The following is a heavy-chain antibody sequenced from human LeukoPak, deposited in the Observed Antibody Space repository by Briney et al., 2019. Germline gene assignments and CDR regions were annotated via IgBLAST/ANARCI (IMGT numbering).Heavy chain of an antibody. CDR2: ISSHGDNT. J-gene: IGHJ4*02. CDR3: RTGSGMGTFDY. V-gene: IGHV3-64D*06. Sequence: GGSLRLSCSASGFTFSSYAMHWARQAPGKGLEYVSAISSHGDNTYYADSVKGRFTISRDNSKNTLYLQMSSLRAEDTSVYYCRTGSGMGTFDYWGQGTLVTVSS. CDR1: GFTFSSYA. D-gene: IGHD3-10*01.